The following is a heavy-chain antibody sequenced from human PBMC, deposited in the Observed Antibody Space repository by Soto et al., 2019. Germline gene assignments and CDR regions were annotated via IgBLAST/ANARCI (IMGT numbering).Heavy chain of an antibody. V-gene: IGHV4-59*08. D-gene: IGHD3-22*01. CDR2: IYYSGST. CDR1: GVSISSYY. CDR3: ARLQRDYYYDSSGPVDY. Sequence: SETLSLTCTVSGVSISSYYWSWIRQPPGKGLEWIGYIYYSGSTNYNPSLKSRVTISVDTSKNQFSLKLSSVTAADTAVYYCARLQRDYYYDSSGPVDYWGQGTLVTVSS. J-gene: IGHJ4*02.